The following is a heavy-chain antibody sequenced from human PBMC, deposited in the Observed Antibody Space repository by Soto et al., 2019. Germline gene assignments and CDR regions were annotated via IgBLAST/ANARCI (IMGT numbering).Heavy chain of an antibody. CDR1: GFTVSSNY. Sequence: EVQLVESGGGLVQPGGSLRLSCAASGFTVSSNYMSWVRQAPGKGLEWVSVIYSGGSTYYADSVKGRFTISRDNSKNTLYLQMNSLRAEDTAVYYCKTPGSYFNYYCGMDVWGQGTTVTVSS. D-gene: IGHD3-10*01. CDR2: IYSGGST. CDR3: KTPGSYFNYYCGMDV. J-gene: IGHJ6*02. V-gene: IGHV3-66*01.